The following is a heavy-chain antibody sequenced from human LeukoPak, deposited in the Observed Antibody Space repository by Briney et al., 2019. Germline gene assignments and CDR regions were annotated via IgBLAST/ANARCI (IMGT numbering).Heavy chain of an antibody. Sequence: GGSLRLSCAASGYTFSSYWMHWVRQAPGKGLMWVSGINTDGSSTMYADSVKGRFTISRDNAKNTLYLQMNSLRGEDTAVYHCYGGNAEHWGQGTLVTVSS. CDR1: GYTFSSYW. D-gene: IGHD4-23*01. CDR2: INTDGSST. J-gene: IGHJ1*01. CDR3: YGGNAEH. V-gene: IGHV3-74*03.